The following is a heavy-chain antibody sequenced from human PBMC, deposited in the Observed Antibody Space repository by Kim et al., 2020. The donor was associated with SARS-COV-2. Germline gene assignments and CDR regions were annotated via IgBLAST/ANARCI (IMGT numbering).Heavy chain of an antibody. CDR1: GFTLSNAW. CDR2: IKSKTDGGTT. V-gene: IGHV3-15*01. Sequence: GGSLRLSCAASGFTLSNAWMSWVRQAPGKGLEWVGRIKSKTDGGTTDYAAPVKGRFTISRDDSKNTLYLQMNSLKTEVTAVYYCTTDGDPMVRGVIVTVLGSSIDYWGQGTLVTVSS. CDR3: TTDGDPMVRGVIVTVLGSSIDY. J-gene: IGHJ4*02. D-gene: IGHD3-10*01.